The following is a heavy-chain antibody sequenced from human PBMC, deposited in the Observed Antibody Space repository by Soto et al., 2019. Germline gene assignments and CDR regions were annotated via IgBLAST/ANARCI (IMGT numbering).Heavy chain of an antibody. Sequence: GGSLRLSCAASGFTFSSYGMHWVRQAPGKGLEWVAVISYDGSNKYYADSVKGRFTISRDNSKNTLYLQMNSLRAEDTAVYYCARDWYYYDSSGPIDAFDIWGQGTMVTRLL. CDR3: ARDWYYYDSSGPIDAFDI. CDR1: GFTFSSYG. D-gene: IGHD3-22*01. V-gene: IGHV3-30*03. J-gene: IGHJ3*02. CDR2: ISYDGSNK.